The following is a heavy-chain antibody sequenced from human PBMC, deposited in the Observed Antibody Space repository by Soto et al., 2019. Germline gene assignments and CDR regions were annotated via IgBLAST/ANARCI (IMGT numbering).Heavy chain of an antibody. CDR1: GGSISGSSYY. D-gene: IGHD3-16*02. CDR2: IYYSGST. CDR3: ARSLREYYDYVWGSYRHYYFDY. Sequence: TSETLSLTCTVSGGSISGSSYYWGWIRQPPGKGLEWIGSIYYSGSTYYNPSLKSRVTISVDTSKNQFSLKLSSVTAADTAVYYCARSLREYYDYVWGSYRHYYFDYWGQGTLVTVSS. J-gene: IGHJ4*02. V-gene: IGHV4-39*01.